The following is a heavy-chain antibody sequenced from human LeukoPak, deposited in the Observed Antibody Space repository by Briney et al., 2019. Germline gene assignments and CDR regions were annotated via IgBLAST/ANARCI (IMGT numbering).Heavy chain of an antibody. J-gene: IGHJ5*02. D-gene: IGHD1-26*01. V-gene: IGHV4-4*09. Sequence: SESLSPTCSLSDGSINSYYWSWIRQPPGKGLEWIGSIHTSGATHTQPTPKARSTTSLTTSKNQFSLNRSSVTAADTAVYYCARVGSYSDHWGQGTLFTVSS. CDR3: ARVGSYSDH. CDR2: IHTSGAT. CDR1: DGSINSYY.